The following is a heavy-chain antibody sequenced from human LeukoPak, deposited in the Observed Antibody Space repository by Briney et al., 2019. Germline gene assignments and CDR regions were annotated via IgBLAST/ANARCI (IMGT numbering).Heavy chain of an antibody. Sequence: GGSLRLSCAASGFAFGDYSMNWFRQAPGKGRDGVYYIVISGLSTYYADSVQGRFTISRDNAKNSLYLQTNGLRAEDTAVYYCARDPTPTQLWFRGTFDYWGQGALVTVSS. D-gene: IGHD5-18*01. CDR2: IVISGLST. V-gene: IGHV3-48*01. J-gene: IGHJ4*02. CDR3: ARDPTPTQLWFRGTFDY. CDR1: GFAFGDYS.